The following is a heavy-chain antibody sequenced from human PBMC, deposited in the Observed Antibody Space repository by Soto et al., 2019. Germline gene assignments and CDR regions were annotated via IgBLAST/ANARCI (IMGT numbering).Heavy chain of an antibody. D-gene: IGHD1-26*01. CDR2: IYYSGST. J-gene: IGHJ4*02. CDR1: GGSISSYY. V-gene: IGHV4-59*08. Sequence: SETLSLTCPVSGGSISSYYWSWIRQPPGKGLEWIGYIYYSGSTNYNPSLKRRVTISVDTSKNQFSLKLSSVTAADTAVYYGGRRYGSPIDSWGQGTLVTNS. CDR3: GRRYGSPIDS.